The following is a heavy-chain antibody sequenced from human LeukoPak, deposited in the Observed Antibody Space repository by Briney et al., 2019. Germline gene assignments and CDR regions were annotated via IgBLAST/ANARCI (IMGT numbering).Heavy chain of an antibody. CDR3: ARRIAAAGVGIVY. D-gene: IGHD6-13*01. Sequence: GASVKVSCKASGHTFTSYDINWVRQATGQGLEWMGWMNPDSGNTGYAQKFQGRVTMTRNPSISTAYMELSSLTSEDTAGYYCARRIAAAGVGIVYWGQGTLVTVSS. V-gene: IGHV1-8*01. CDR2: MNPDSGNT. CDR1: GHTFTSYD. J-gene: IGHJ4*02.